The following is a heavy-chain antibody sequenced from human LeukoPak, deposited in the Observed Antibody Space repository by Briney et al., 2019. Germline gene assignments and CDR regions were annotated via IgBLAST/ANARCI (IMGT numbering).Heavy chain of an antibody. J-gene: IGHJ4*02. Sequence: GGSLRLSCAASGFTFTSYSMNWVRQAPGKGLEWVSTISGGGGSTYYADSVKGWFTISRDNSKNTLYLQVNSLRAEDTAVYYCAKDEVGSGSLYYFDYWGQGTLVTVSS. CDR2: ISGGGGST. V-gene: IGHV3-23*01. CDR3: AKDEVGSGSLYYFDY. CDR1: GFTFTSYS. D-gene: IGHD3-10*01.